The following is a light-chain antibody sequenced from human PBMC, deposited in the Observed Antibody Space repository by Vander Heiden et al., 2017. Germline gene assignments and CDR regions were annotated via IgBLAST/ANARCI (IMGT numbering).Light chain of an antibody. CDR2: VAS. J-gene: IGKJ1*01. V-gene: IGKV3-15*01. CDR1: QSVSIN. Sequence: EIVMTQSPVTLSVSPGERVTLSCRASQSVSINLAWYQQKPGQAPRLLIYVASTRATGIPARFSGSGSGTEFTLTISSLQSDDSAVYYCQQYNNWPRTFGQGTKVEIK. CDR3: QQYNNWPRT.